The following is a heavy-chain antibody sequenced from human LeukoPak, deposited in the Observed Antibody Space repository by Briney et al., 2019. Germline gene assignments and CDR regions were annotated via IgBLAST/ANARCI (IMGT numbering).Heavy chain of an antibody. CDR1: GYTFTGYY. CDR2: INPNSDDT. J-gene: IGHJ4*02. CDR3: ARQDGDLDC. V-gene: IGHV1-2*02. D-gene: IGHD4-17*01. Sequence: ASVKVSCKASGYTFTGYYIYWVQQAPGQGLEWMGWINPNSDDTSYAQKFQGRVTMTRDTSVSTAYMELSRLRSDDTAVYYCARQDGDLDCWGQGTLVTVSS.